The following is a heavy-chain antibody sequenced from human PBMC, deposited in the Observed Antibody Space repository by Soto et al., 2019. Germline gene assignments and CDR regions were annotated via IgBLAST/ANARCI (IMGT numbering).Heavy chain of an antibody. D-gene: IGHD2-15*01. CDR3: ARDFSHTYTRRSYWWFDP. Sequence: QVQLVQSGAEVKEPGASVKISCQTSGYTFTSNYVHWVRQAPGQGLEWMAVINPTGDNAVYAPKFQGRLTLTPDTSTSTMYLALSSLRSDDTAVYYCARDFSHTYTRRSYWWFDPWGQGTLVTVSS. CDR1: GYTFTSNY. J-gene: IGHJ5*02. CDR2: INPTGDNA. V-gene: IGHV1-46*03.